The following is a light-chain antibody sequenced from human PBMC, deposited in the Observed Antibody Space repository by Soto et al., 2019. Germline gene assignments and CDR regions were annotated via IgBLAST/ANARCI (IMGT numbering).Light chain of an antibody. V-gene: IGKV3-20*01. Sequence: EIVLTQSPGTLSLSPVERATLSCRASQSVSSSYLAWYQQKPGQAPRLLIYGASSRATGIPDRFSGSGSGTDFTLTISSLQPEDFAVYYCQQYGSSPWTFGQGTKVDI. CDR2: GAS. CDR1: QSVSSSY. CDR3: QQYGSSPWT. J-gene: IGKJ1*01.